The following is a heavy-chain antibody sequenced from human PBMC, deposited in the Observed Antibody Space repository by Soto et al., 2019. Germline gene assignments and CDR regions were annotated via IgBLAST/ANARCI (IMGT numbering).Heavy chain of an antibody. CDR1: GGSVSSGSYY. J-gene: IGHJ6*02. CDR2: IYYSGST. CDR3: ARDKGGRLRGYYYGMDV. D-gene: IGHD4-17*01. V-gene: IGHV4-61*01. Sequence: KPSETLSLTCTVSGGSVSSGSYYWSWIRQPPGKGLEWIGYIYYSGSTNYNPSLKSRVTISVDTSKNQFSLKLSSVTAADTAVYYCARDKGGRLRGYYYGMDVWGQGTTVTVSS.